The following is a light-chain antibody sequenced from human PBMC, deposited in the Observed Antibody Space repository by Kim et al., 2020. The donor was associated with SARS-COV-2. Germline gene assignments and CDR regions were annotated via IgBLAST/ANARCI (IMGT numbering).Light chain of an antibody. CDR3: QHYNNWPPWT. CDR1: QSVSSK. J-gene: IGKJ1*01. V-gene: IGKV3-15*01. CDR2: GAS. Sequence: SPGERATLSCRASQSVSSKLAWYQQKPGQSPRLVIYGASTRDSGIPARFSGSGSGTEFTLTISRLQSEDFAAYYCQHYNNWPPWTFGQGTKVDIK.